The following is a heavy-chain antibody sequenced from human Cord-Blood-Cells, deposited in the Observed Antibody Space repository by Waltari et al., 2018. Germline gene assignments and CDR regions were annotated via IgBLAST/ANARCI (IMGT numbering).Heavy chain of an antibody. Sequence: QVQLVQSGAEVKKPGSSVKVSCKASGGTFSSYAISWVRQAPGQGLEWMGGIIPIFGTANYAQKFQGRGKITADESTSTAYMELSSLRSEDTAVYYCARDGGLWFGELLAYFDYWGQGTLVTVSS. J-gene: IGHJ4*02. CDR1: GGTFSSYA. D-gene: IGHD3-10*01. V-gene: IGHV1-69*01. CDR3: ARDGGLWFGELLAYFDY. CDR2: IIPIFGTA.